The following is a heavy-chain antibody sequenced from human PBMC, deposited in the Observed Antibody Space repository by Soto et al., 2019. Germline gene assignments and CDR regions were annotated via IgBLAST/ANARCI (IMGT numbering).Heavy chain of an antibody. CDR2: IYWNDDK. J-gene: IGHJ5*02. Sequence: SGLRGEPTQTLTLICTFSGFSLSTNGVGVGWIRQPPGKALEWLALIYWNDDKRYSPSLKSRLTITKDTSKNQVILTMTNLDPVDTATYYCAREGAIVPRFFDPWGQGTVVTVSS. D-gene: IGHD1-26*01. CDR1: GFSLSTNGVG. CDR3: AREGAIVPRFFDP. V-gene: IGHV2-5*01.